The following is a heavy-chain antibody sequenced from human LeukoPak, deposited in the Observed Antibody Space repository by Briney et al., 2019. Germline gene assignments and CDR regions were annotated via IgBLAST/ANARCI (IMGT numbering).Heavy chain of an antibody. CDR2: IHHSGST. CDR1: GGSISIYY. J-gene: IGHJ4*02. CDR3: ARERNDYHFDY. V-gene: IGHV4-59*12. Sequence: SETLSLTCTVSGGSISIYYWSWIRQTPGKGLEWIGYIHHSGSTNYNPSLKSRVTISLDTSKNQFSLKLSSVTAADTAVYYCARERNDYHFDYWGQGTLSPSPQ. D-gene: IGHD4-11*01.